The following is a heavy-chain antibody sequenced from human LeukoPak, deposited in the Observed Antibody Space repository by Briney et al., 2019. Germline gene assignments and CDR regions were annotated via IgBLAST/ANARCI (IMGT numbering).Heavy chain of an antibody. CDR2: IDSTGAYT. J-gene: IGHJ6*02. V-gene: IGHV3-23*01. Sequence: PGGSLRLSCAAPGFIFSNYAMSWVRQAPGKGLEWVSAIDSTGAYTWYADSVKGRFTISKDSSKTILYLRMNSLRTEDTAVYYCARRLSENYYYYFGMDVWGQGTTVTVSS. CDR3: ARRLSENYYYYFGMDV. CDR1: GFIFSNYA. D-gene: IGHD1-26*01.